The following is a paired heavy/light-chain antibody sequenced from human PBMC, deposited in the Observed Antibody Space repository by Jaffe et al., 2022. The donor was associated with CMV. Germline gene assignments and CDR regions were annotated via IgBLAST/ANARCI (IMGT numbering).Heavy chain of an antibody. CDR2: INHSGTT. CDR3: ARIYGDFGSSEAFDV. D-gene: IGHD4-17*01. CDR1: GDSFSGYY. J-gene: IGHJ3*01. Sequence: QVQLQQWGAGLLKPSETLSLTCAVYGDSFSGYYWSWIRQSPGKGLEWIGDINHSGTTNYNPSLKSRVTISIDTSKIQFSLKLTSVTAADTAVYFCARIYGDFGSSEAFDVWGQGTMVTVSS. V-gene: IGHV4-34*01.
Light chain of an antibody. V-gene: IGKV1-33*01. CDR2: DTS. J-gene: IGKJ5*01. CDR3: QQYYRLPIT. Sequence: DIQMTQSPSSLSASVGDRVTITCQASQDINNYLNWYQQKPGQAPKLLIFDTSNLQTGVPSRFSGGGSTTHFTFTIRSLQPEDLATYYCQQYYRLPITFGQGTRLEIK. CDR1: QDINNY.